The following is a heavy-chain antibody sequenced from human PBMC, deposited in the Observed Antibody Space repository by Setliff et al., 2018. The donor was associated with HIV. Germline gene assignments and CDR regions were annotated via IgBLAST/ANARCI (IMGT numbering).Heavy chain of an antibody. J-gene: IGHJ3*01. V-gene: IGHV1-69*13. D-gene: IGHD3-22*01. CDR2: IIPLLGTA. CDR3: AREEYDRDF. Sequence: ASVKVSCKASGGSFRNYAISWVRQAPGQGLEWMGGIIPLLGTANHAQRFQGRVTIIADESTSTAYMELTSLRSEDTAVYYCAREEYDRDFWGQGTKVTVSS. CDR1: GGSFRNYA.